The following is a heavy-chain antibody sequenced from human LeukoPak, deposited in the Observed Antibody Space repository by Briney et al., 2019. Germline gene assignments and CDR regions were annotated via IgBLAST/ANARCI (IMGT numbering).Heavy chain of an antibody. V-gene: IGHV1-18*01. D-gene: IGHD5-24*01. CDR3: AIGLQRPWSVGY. J-gene: IGHJ4*02. CDR2: ISAYNGNT. Sequence: ASVKVSCEASGYTFTSYGISWVRQAPGQGLEWMGWISAYNGNTNYAQKLQGRVTMTTDTSTSTAYMELRSLRSDDTAVYYCAIGLQRPWSVGYWGQGTLVTVSS. CDR1: GYTFTSYG.